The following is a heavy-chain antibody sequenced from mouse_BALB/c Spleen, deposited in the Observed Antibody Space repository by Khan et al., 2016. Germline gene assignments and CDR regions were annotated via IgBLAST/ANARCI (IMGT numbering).Heavy chain of an antibody. Sequence: EVQLQESGPDLVKPSQSLSLTCTVTGYSITSGYSWHWIRQFPGNKLEWMGYIHYSGVTNYNPSLNSRISVTRDTSENRFFLQLNSVTTEDTATYYCATQSYWFLDVWGAGTAVTVSS. J-gene: IGHJ1*01. CDR1: GYSITSGYS. CDR3: ATQSYWFLDV. CDR2: IHYSGVT. D-gene: IGHD6-1*01. V-gene: IGHV3-1*02.